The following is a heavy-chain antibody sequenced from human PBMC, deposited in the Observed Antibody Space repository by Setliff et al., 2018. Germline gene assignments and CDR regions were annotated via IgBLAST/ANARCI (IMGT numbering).Heavy chain of an antibody. Sequence: SCKASGYTFAGYYLHWVRQAPGQGLQWMGWINPNTGETDYAPRFQGRVTMTRDTSLSTAYMEVRSLRSDDTAVYYCARVLFGDLFSWFDPWGQGTLVTVSS. CDR1: GYTFAGYY. V-gene: IGHV1-2*02. J-gene: IGHJ5*02. D-gene: IGHD3-10*02. CDR3: ARVLFGDLFSWFDP. CDR2: INPNTGET.